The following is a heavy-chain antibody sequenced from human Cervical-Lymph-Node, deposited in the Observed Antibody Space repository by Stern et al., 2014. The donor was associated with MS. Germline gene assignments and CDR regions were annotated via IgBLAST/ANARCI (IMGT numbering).Heavy chain of an antibody. V-gene: IGHV1-18*01. J-gene: IGHJ6*02. D-gene: IGHD2-15*01. CDR3: ARDRMHGLYV. Sequence: VQLVQSGSEVKEPWASVRVSCKTSGYTFTSNGVSWVRQAPGQGLEWMGWISTNKGTTNYAQKFQGRILLTTDKSTSAVYMELRSLRSDDTAIYYCARDRMHGLYVWGHGTTVSVSS. CDR2: ISTNKGTT. CDR1: GYTFTSNG.